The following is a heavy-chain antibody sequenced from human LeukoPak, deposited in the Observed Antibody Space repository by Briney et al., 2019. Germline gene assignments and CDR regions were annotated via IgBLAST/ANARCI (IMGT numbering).Heavy chain of an antibody. CDR3: ARDPSNTSGWSPDFDY. J-gene: IGHJ4*02. V-gene: IGHV1-18*04. CDR2: ISAYNRDT. CDR1: GYTYTNHG. D-gene: IGHD6-13*01. Sequence: ASVKVSCKASGYTYTNHGITWVRQAPGQGLEWMGWISAYNRDTRYAQNFQGRVTLITESSTNTAYMELRSLRSDDTAIYYCARDPSNTSGWSPDFDYWGQGTLVTVSA.